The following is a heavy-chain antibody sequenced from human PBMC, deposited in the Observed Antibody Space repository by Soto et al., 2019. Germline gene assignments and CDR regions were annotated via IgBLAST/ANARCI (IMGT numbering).Heavy chain of an antibody. D-gene: IGHD5-12*01. V-gene: IGHV3-23*01. CDR3: AKDSFINLRGYDSY. CDR2: ISGSGDST. CDR1: GFTFSTYA. J-gene: IGHJ4*02. Sequence: EVQLLESGGDLVQPGGSLRISCAASGFTFSTYAMIWVRQAPGKGLEWVSHISGSGDSTYYADSVKGRFTISRDNSKNTLYLQMSSLRAEDTAIYYCAKDSFINLRGYDSYWGQGTLVTVSS.